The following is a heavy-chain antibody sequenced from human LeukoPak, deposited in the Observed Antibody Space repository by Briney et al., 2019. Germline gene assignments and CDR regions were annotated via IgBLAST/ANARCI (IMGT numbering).Heavy chain of an antibody. CDR3: ARRLGSSADGILKYYFDY. V-gene: IGHV4-39*01. CDR1: GVSIISSNYY. J-gene: IGHJ4*02. D-gene: IGHD6-13*01. Sequence: SETLSLTCTVSGVSIISSNYYWGWFRQPPGKSLEWIASVFYTGNNRHNPSLKSRVTISVDTSKNEFSLNLSSVTAEDTAVYYCARRLGSSADGILKYYFDYWGQGTLVTVSS. CDR2: VFYTGNN.